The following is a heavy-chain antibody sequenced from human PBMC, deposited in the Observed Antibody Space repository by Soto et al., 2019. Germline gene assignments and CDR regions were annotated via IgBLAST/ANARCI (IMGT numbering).Heavy chain of an antibody. D-gene: IGHD6-13*01. CDR1: GGSISSSSY. CDR2: IYSIGST. Sequence: QLQLQESGPGLVKPSETLSLTCTVSGGSISSSSYWGWIRQPPGKGLEWIGSIYSIGSTYYNPTLKSRVTISVDTSNNQFSLKLSSVTAADTAGYYCRRSSRYSTDVWGQGTTVTVSS. CDR3: RRSSRYSTDV. J-gene: IGHJ6*02. V-gene: IGHV4-39*01.